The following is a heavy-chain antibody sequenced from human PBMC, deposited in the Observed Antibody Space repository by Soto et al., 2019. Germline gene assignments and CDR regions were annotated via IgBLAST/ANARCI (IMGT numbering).Heavy chain of an antibody. CDR1: GFTFSSYA. Sequence: GGSLRLSCAASGFTFSSYAMHWVRQAPGKGLEWVAVISYDGSNKYYAGSVKGRFTISRDNSKNTLYLQMNSLRAEDTAVYYCARAATDTAMVDYYYYGMDVWGQGTTVTVSS. J-gene: IGHJ6*02. CDR3: ARAATDTAMVDYYYYGMDV. CDR2: ISYDGSNK. V-gene: IGHV3-30-3*01. D-gene: IGHD5-18*01.